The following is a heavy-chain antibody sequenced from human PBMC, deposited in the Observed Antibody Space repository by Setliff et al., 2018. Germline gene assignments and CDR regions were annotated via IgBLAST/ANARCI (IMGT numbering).Heavy chain of an antibody. V-gene: IGHV4-34*01. D-gene: IGHD3-3*01. CDR2: INHSGST. CDR1: GGSFRGYY. Sequence: ETLSLTCAGYGGSFRGYYWSWIRQPPGKGLEWIGEINHSGSTNYNPSLKSRVTISVDTSKNQFSLRLSSVTAADTAVYYCVNPTWAGEVSSPFAFWFESWGQGTLVTVS. CDR3: VNPTWAGEVSSPFAFWFES. J-gene: IGHJ5*01.